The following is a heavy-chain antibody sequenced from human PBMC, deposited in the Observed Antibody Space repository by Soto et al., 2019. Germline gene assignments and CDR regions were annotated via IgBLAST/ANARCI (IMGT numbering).Heavy chain of an antibody. V-gene: IGHV4-39*01. CDR3: ARLGEGNYYYYGMDV. Sequence: SETLSLTCTVSGGSISSSSYYWGWIRQPPGKGLEWIGSIYYSGSTYYNPSLKSRVTISVDTSKNQFSLKLSSVTAADTAVYYCARLGEGNYYYYGMDVWGQGTTVTV. J-gene: IGHJ6*02. CDR2: IYYSGST. D-gene: IGHD3-16*01. CDR1: GGSISSSSYY.